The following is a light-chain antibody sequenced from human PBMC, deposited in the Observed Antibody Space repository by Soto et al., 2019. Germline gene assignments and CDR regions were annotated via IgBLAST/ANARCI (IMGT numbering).Light chain of an antibody. CDR1: QTVNNY. J-gene: IGKJ4*01. CDR3: QQRRNWPLT. CDR2: DAS. V-gene: IGKV3-11*01. Sequence: EIVLTQSPATLSLSPGERVTLSCRASQTVNNYLAWYQQKPGQAPRLLILDASTRATGIPPRFSGGGSRTDFTLTISRLEPEDFAMYYCQQRRNWPLTFGGGTKVDIK.